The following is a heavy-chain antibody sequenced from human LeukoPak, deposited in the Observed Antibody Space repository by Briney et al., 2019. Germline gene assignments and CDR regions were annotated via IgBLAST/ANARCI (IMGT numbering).Heavy chain of an antibody. CDR1: GFTFDDYT. D-gene: IGHD3-10*01. CDR3: ARDNPGGLDP. V-gene: IGHV3-43*01. J-gene: IGHJ5*02. CDR2: ISWDGGST. Sequence: PGGSLRLSCAASGFTFDDYTMHWVRQAPGKGLEWVSLISWDGGSTYYADSVKGRFTISRDNSKNTLYLQMNSLRAEDTAVYYCARDNPGGLDPWGQGTLVTVSS.